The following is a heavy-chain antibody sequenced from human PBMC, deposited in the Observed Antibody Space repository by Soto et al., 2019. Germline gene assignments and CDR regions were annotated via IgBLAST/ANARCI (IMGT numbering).Heavy chain of an antibody. J-gene: IGHJ4*02. Sequence: QVQLVESGGGVVQPGRSLRLSCAASGFTFSSYGMHWVRQAPGKGLEWVAVILYDGSNKYYADSVKGRFTISRDNSKNTLYLQMNSLRAEDTAVYYCAKPRALYSSSSYFDYWGQGTLVTVSS. CDR2: ILYDGSNK. CDR1: GFTFSSYG. V-gene: IGHV3-30*18. CDR3: AKPRALYSSSSYFDY. D-gene: IGHD6-6*01.